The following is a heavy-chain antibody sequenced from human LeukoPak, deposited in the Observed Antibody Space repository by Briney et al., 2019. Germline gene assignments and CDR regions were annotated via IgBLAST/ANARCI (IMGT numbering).Heavy chain of an antibody. J-gene: IGHJ4*02. CDR2: IHYSGST. D-gene: IGHD3-10*01. Sequence: SETLSLTCTVSGGSISSGGYYWSWIRQHPGKGLEWIGYIHYSGSTYYNPSLKSRVTISVDTSKNQFSLKLSSVTAADTAVYYCARSAVLLWFGGFDYWGQGTLVTVSS. CDR1: GGSISSGGYY. V-gene: IGHV4-31*03. CDR3: ARSAVLLWFGGFDY.